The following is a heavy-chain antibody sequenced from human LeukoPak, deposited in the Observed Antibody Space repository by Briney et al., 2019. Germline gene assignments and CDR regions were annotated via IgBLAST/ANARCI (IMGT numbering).Heavy chain of an antibody. D-gene: IGHD4-17*01. CDR2: IYYSGST. V-gene: IGHV4-39*01. J-gene: IGHJ5*02. CDR3: ARQIYGDYGNWFDP. Sequence: SETLSLTCTVSGGSISSSSYYWGRIRQPPGRGLEWIGSIYYSGSTYYNPSLKSRVTISVDTSKNQFSLKLSSVTAADTAVYYCARQIYGDYGNWFDPWGQGTLVTVSS. CDR1: GGSISSSSYY.